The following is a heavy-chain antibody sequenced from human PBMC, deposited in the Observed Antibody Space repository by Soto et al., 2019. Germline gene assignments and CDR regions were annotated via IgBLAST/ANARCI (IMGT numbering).Heavy chain of an antibody. V-gene: IGHV3-23*01. J-gene: IGHJ4*02. CDR1: GLTFSSYA. D-gene: IGHD3-22*01. CDR3: AKDRHYDSSGTYFDY. Sequence: GGSLRLSCAASGLTFSSYAMSWVRQAPGKGLEWVSAISGRDGSTYYADSVKGRFTISRDNSKNTLYLQMNSLRAEDTAVYYCAKDRHYDSSGTYFDYWGQGTLVTV. CDR2: ISGRDGST.